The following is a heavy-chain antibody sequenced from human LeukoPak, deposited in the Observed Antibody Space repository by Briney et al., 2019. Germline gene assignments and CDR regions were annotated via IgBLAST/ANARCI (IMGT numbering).Heavy chain of an antibody. CDR2: IFYSGST. CDR1: GGSVSSGSYY. V-gene: IGHV4-39*01. D-gene: IGHD3-10*01. J-gene: IGHJ4*02. Sequence: SGTLSLTCTVSGGSVSSGSYYWSWVRQPPGKALEWIGNIFYSGSTYYSPSLKSRVTISLDTSRNQFSLKLSSLTAADTAVYYCARLGYGSGSYWAYYFDYWGQGTLVTVSS. CDR3: ARLGYGSGSYWAYYFDY.